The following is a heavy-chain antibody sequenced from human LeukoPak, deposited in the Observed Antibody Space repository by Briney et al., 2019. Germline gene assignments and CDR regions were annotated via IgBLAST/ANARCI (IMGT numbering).Heavy chain of an antibody. CDR3: AKNGDRGAYCTGGTCYPYFYYYMDV. J-gene: IGHJ6*03. D-gene: IGHD2-15*01. V-gene: IGHV3-7*01. CDR2: IKQDGSEK. CDR1: GFTFSSRDW. Sequence: PGGSLRLSCVASGFTFSSRDWMTWVRQAPGKGLEWVANIKQDGSEKNYVDSVKGRFTISRDNAKNSLYLQMNSLRAEDTAVYYCAKNGDRGAYCTGGTCYPYFYYYMDVWGKGTTVTI.